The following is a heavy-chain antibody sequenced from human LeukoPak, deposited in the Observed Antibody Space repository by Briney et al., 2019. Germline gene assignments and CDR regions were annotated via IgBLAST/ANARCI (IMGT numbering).Heavy chain of an antibody. CDR2: ISGSGGST. D-gene: IGHD1-26*01. J-gene: IGHJ4*02. Sequence: GGSLRLSCAASGFTFSSYGMSWARQAPGKGLEWVSAISGSGGSTYYADSVKGRFTISRDNAKNTLSLQMNSLRAEDTGLYYCARADGSHYGLKDYWGQGTLVTVSS. V-gene: IGHV3-23*01. CDR3: ARADGSHYGLKDY. CDR1: GFTFSSYG.